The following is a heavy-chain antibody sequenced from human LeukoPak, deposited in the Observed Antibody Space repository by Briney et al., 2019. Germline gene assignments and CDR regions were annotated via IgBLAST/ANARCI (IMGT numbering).Heavy chain of an antibody. D-gene: IGHD6-13*01. CDR3: ARGYSSSWYTVFDY. J-gene: IGHJ4*02. CDR2: IYYSGST. CDR1: GGSISNYY. Sequence: PSETLSLTCTVSGGSISNYYWSWIRQPPGKRLEWIGYIYYSGSTNYNPSLKSRVTISVDTSKNQFSLKLSSVTAADTAVYYCARGYSSSWYTVFDYWGQGTLVTVSS. V-gene: IGHV4-59*01.